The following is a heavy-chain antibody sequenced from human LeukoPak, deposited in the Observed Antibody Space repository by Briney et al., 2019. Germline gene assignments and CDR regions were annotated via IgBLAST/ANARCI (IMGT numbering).Heavy chain of an antibody. CDR2: ISSSGSTI. CDR1: GFSFSSYN. D-gene: IGHD3-22*01. CDR3: ARDHYYDSSGPGSSSY. Sequence: GGSLRLSCAASGFSFSSYNMNWVRQTPGKGLEWVSYISSSGSTIYYADSVKGRFTISRDNAKNSLYLQMNSLRAEDTAVYYCARDHYYDSSGPGSSSYWGQGTLVTVSS. J-gene: IGHJ4*02. V-gene: IGHV3-48*03.